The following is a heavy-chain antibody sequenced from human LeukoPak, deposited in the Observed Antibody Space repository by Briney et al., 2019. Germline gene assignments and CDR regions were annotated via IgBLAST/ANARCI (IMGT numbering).Heavy chain of an antibody. CDR1: GGSSRDFSDYY. D-gene: IGHD2-2*01. CDR2: INESGST. Sequence: PSETLSLTCAVSGGSSRDFSDYYWSWIRQPPGKGLEWMGEINESGSTYYSPSLSNRLTISVDKSKKQFSLRLTSVTAADTAVYYCARTPNPPPAAMGGWLWPQYYYYYYMDVWGKGTTVTVSS. CDR3: ARTPNPPPAAMGGWLWPQYYYYYYMDV. V-gene: IGHV4-34*01. J-gene: IGHJ6*03.